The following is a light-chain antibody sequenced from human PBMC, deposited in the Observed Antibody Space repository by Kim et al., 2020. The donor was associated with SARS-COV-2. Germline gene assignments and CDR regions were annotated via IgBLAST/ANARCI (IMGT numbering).Light chain of an antibody. V-gene: IGLV3-1*01. J-gene: IGLJ3*02. CDR3: QAWDSSTVV. Sequence: SYELAQAPSVSVSPGQTASITCSGDKLGNKYASWYQQKPGQSPVLVIHEDSKRPSGIPERFSGSNSGNTATLTISGTQAMDEADYYCQAWDSSTVVFGGGTKLTVL. CDR2: EDS. CDR1: KLGNKY.